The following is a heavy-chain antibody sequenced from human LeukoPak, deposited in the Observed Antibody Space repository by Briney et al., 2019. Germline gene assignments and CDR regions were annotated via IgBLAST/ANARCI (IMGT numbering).Heavy chain of an antibody. CDR3: AKAYRPFDDTASMDV. V-gene: IGHV3-23*01. CDR2: ISGTGGNT. Sequence: PGGSLRLSCAASGFTSSDYAMTWVRQAPGKGLEWVSAISGTGGNTFYVDSVKGRFTISRDKSRNTLYLQMNSLRVEDTALYYCAKAYRPFDDTASMDVWGQGTTVTVSS. CDR1: GFTSSDYA. D-gene: IGHD3-9*01. J-gene: IGHJ6*02.